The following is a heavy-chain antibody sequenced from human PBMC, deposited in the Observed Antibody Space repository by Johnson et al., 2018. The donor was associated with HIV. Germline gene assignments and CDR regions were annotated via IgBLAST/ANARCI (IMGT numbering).Heavy chain of an antibody. CDR2: IWYDGSNK. J-gene: IGHJ3*02. CDR3: ARDPFPRFYAFDI. Sequence: QVQLVESGGGVVQPGRSLRLSCAASGFTFSSYAMHWVRQAPGKGLEWVAVIWYDGSNKYYADSVKGRFTVSRDNSKNTLYLQMNSLRAEDTAVYYCARDPFPRFYAFDIWGQGTMVTVSS. V-gene: IGHV3-33*08. CDR1: GFTFSSYA.